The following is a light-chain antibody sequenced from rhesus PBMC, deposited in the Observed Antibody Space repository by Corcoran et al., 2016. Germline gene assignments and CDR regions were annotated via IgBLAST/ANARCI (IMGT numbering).Light chain of an antibody. J-gene: IGKJ2*01. CDR2: AAS. Sequence: DIQMTQSPSSLSASVGDRVTITCRASQGISDYLSWYQQKPGKAPKRLIYAASSLESGVPSRFSGSGSGVEFTRTISSLQPEEFAAYYCLQGYSTPYSFGQGTKVEIK. V-gene: IGKV1-36*02. CDR3: LQGYSTPYS. CDR1: QGISDY.